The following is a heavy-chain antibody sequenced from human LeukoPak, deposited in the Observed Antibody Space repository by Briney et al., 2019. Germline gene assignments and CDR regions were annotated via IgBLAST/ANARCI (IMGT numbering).Heavy chain of an antibody. CDR2: SRNKANSYTT. D-gene: IGHD4-23*01. CDR1: GFTFSDHY. CDR3: ARTFGGNSLYYYYMDV. Sequence: GGSLRLSCAAPGFTFSDHYMDWVRQAPGKGLEWVGRSRNKANSYTTEYAASVKGRFTISRDDSQNSLYLQMNSLKTEDTAVYYCARTFGGNSLYYYYMDVWGKGTTVTVSS. V-gene: IGHV3-72*01. J-gene: IGHJ6*03.